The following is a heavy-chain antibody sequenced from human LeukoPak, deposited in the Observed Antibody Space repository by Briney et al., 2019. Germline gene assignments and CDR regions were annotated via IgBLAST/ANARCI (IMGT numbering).Heavy chain of an antibody. Sequence: PSQTLSLTCTVSGASINSGVYYWNWIRQHPVKGLEWIGYIYNSGSAYYNLSLKSRVTISVDTSKNQFSLKLSSVTAADTAVYYCAWGRDYYDTNPFHWHFDLWGRGTLVTVSS. J-gene: IGHJ2*01. D-gene: IGHD3-22*01. CDR2: IYNSGSA. CDR1: GASINSGVYY. CDR3: AWGRDYYDTNPFHWHFDL. V-gene: IGHV4-31*03.